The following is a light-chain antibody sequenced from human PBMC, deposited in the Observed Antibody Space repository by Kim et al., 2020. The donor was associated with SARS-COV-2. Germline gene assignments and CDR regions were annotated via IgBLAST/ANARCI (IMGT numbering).Light chain of an antibody. CDR2: GKN. CDR1: SLRSYY. J-gene: IGLJ2*01. CDR3: NSRDSSGPVV. V-gene: IGLV3-19*01. Sequence: ALGQTVRITCQGDSLRSYYASWYQQKPGQAPVLVIYGKNNRPSGIPDRFSGSSSGNRASLTITGAQAEDEADYYCNSRDSSGPVVFGGGTKLTVL.